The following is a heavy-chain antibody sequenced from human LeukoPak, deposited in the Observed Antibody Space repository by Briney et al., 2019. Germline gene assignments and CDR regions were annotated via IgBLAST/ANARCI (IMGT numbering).Heavy chain of an antibody. J-gene: IGHJ3*02. CDR3: AKDVWAAAGTPLDAFDI. CDR1: GFTFSSYA. Sequence: PGGSLRLSCAASGFTFSSYAMSWVRQAPGKGLEWLPAISGSGGSTYCADSVKGRFTISRDNSKNTLYLQMNSLRAEDTAVYYCAKDVWAAAGTPLDAFDIWGQGTMVTVSS. V-gene: IGHV3-23*01. D-gene: IGHD6-13*01. CDR2: ISGSGGST.